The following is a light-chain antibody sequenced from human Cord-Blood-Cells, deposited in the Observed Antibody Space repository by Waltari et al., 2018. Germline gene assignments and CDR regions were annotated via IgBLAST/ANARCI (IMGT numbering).Light chain of an antibody. V-gene: IGLV2-23*01. CDR3: CSYAGSSTFWV. J-gene: IGLJ3*02. CDR2: EGS. CDR1: SSDVWSYNL. Sequence: QSALTQPASVSGSPGQSFTISCTGTSSDVWSYNLVSWYQQHPGKAPKLMIYEGSKRPSGVSNRFSGSKSGNTASLTISGLQAEDEADYYCCSYAGSSTFWVFGGGTKLTVL.